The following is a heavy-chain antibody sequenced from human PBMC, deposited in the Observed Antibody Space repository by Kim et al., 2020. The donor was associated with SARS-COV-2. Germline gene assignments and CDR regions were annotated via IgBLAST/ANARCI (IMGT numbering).Heavy chain of an antibody. CDR3: AKDPGGTGVVSHWFDP. CDR2: ISYDGSNK. V-gene: IGHV3-30*18. Sequence: GGSLRLSCAASGFTFSSYGMHWVRQAPGKGLEWVAVISYDGSNKYYADSVKGRFTISRDNSKNTLYLQMNSLRAEDTAVYYCAKDPGGTGVVSHWFDPWGQGTLVTVSS. CDR1: GFTFSSYG. D-gene: IGHD3-3*01. J-gene: IGHJ5*02.